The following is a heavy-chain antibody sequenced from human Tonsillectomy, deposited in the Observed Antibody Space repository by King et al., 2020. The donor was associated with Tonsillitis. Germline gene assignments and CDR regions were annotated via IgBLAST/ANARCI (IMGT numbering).Heavy chain of an antibody. J-gene: IGHJ4*02. CDR1: GFTFNAYG. V-gene: IGHV3-30*18. CDR3: AKDTYSGSSWYYFDS. Sequence: QLVQSGGGVVQPGRSLTLSCAASGFTFNAYGLHWVRQAPGKGLEWVAVVSSDGSNKYYVESVKGRFTISRDNSENTLYLQMNSLRPEDTAVYYCAKDTYSGSSWYYFDSWGQGTLVTVSS. D-gene: IGHD6-13*01. CDR2: VSSDGSNK.